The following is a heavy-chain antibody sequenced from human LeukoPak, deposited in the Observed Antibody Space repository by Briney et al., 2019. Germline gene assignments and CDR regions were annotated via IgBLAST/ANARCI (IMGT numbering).Heavy chain of an antibody. CDR3: ARAGTADGDYFDY. Sequence: GGSLRLSCAASGFTVSSNYMSWVRQAPGKGLEWVSVIYSGGSTYYADSVKGRFTISRDNSKNTLYLQMNSLRAEDTAVYYCARAGTADGDYFDYWGQGTLVTVSS. D-gene: IGHD2-21*02. J-gene: IGHJ4*02. CDR2: IYSGGST. V-gene: IGHV3-66*01. CDR1: GFTVSSNY.